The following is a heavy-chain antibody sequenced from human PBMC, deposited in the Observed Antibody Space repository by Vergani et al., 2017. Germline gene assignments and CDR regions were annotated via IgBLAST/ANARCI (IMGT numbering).Heavy chain of an antibody. Sequence: QVQLQQWGAGLLKPSETLSLPCAVYGGSFSGYYWSWLRQPPGKGLEWIGAINHSGSTTYNPSLNSRVTISVDTSKNKFSLTLRSVPAADTAVYYCARGRYCSSTSCYSNFDYWGQGTLVTVSS. J-gene: IGHJ4*02. D-gene: IGHD2-2*01. CDR1: GGSFSGYY. V-gene: IGHV4-34*01. CDR3: ARGRYCSSTSCYSNFDY. CDR2: INHSGST.